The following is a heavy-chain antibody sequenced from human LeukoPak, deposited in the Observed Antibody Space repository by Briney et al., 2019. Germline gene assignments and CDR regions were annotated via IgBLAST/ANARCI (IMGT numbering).Heavy chain of an antibody. Sequence: PGGSLRLSCAASGFTFSNYGMTWVRQAPGKGLEWVSFIFSSTHYSDSVKGRFTISRDNSKNTLYLQMNSLRAEDTAVYYCARRAGAYSHPYDYWGQGTLVTVSS. CDR2: IFSST. CDR1: GFTFSNYG. D-gene: IGHD4/OR15-4a*01. J-gene: IGHJ4*02. V-gene: IGHV3-53*01. CDR3: ARRAGAYSHPYDY.